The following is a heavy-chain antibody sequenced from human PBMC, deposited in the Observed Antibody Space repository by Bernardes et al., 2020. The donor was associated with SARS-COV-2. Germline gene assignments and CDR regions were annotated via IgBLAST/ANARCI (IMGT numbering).Heavy chain of an antibody. V-gene: IGHV3-33*01. CDR1: GFTFSDST. J-gene: IGHJ5*01. CDR3: ATEDGEWLES. Sequence: GGSLRLSCAASGFTFSDSTMHWVRQAPGKGLEWVAVIWHDGRRKYYVDSVKGRFAISRDNSNNTLYLQMNNLRVEDTALYRCATEDGEWLESWGQGTLVTVSS. D-gene: IGHD4-17*01. CDR2: IWHDGRRK.